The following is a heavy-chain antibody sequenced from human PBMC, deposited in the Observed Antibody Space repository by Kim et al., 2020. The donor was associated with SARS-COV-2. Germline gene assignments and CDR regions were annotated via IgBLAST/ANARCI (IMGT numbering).Heavy chain of an antibody. J-gene: IGHJ4*02. CDR2: IRSKAYGGTT. CDR1: GFTFGDYA. V-gene: IGHV3-49*03. Sequence: GGSLRLSCTASGFTFGDYAMSWFRQAPGKGLEWVGFIRSKAYGGTTEYAASVKGRFTISRDDSKSIAYLQMNSLKTEDTAVYYCTRDGPRYSYGYPQGFDYWGQGTLVTVSS. D-gene: IGHD5-18*01. CDR3: TRDGPRYSYGYPQGFDY.